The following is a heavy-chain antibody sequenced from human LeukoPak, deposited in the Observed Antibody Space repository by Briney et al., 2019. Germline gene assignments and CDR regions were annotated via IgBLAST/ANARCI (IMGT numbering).Heavy chain of an antibody. CDR3: ARDSGYSYGGYYYYYYYMDV. CDR2: IIPIFGTA. J-gene: IGHJ6*03. Sequence: SVKVSCKASGCTFSSYAISWVRQAPGQGLEWMGGIIPIFGTANYAQKFQGRVTITADESTSTAYMELSSLRSEDTAVYYCARDSGYSYGGYYYYYYYMDVWGKGTTVTVSS. CDR1: GCTFSSYA. D-gene: IGHD5-18*01. V-gene: IGHV1-69*13.